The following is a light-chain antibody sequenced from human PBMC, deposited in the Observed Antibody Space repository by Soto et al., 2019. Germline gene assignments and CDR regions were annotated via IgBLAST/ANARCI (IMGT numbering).Light chain of an antibody. CDR1: QSVNTN. V-gene: IGKV3-15*01. J-gene: IGKJ1*01. CDR2: GAS. CDR3: QQYNNWRS. Sequence: EIVMTQSPDTLSASPGERATLSCSASQSVNTNLAWYQQKAGQAPRLLIYGASTRATGIPARFSGSGSGTEFTLTISSLQSEDFAVYYCQQYNNWRSFGQGTKVDIK.